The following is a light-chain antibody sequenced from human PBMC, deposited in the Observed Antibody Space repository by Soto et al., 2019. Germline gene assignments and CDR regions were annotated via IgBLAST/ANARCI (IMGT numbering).Light chain of an antibody. J-gene: IGKJ3*01. CDR1: QTVSSNF. CDR3: QQYGNSPLT. Sequence: ETAWTQSPGTLSLSPGERATLCCRASQTVSSNFLAWFQKKPGQAPRLLIYLASSRATGIPDRFSGSGSGTDFTLTISRLEPEDFAVYYCQQYGNSPLTFGPGTKVDI. V-gene: IGKV3-20*01. CDR2: LAS.